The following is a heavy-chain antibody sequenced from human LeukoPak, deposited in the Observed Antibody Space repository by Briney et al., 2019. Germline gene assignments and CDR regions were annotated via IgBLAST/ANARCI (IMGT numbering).Heavy chain of an antibody. D-gene: IGHD2-2*01. CDR2: ISSSSSYI. J-gene: IGHJ4*02. CDR3: ARDSSTSCFDY. CDR1: GFTFSSYS. V-gene: IGHV3-21*01. Sequence: PGGSLRLSCAASGFTFSSYSMNWVRQAPGKGLEWVSTISSSSSYIYYADSVKGRFTISRDNAKNSLYLQMNSVSAEDTSVYYCARDSSTSCFDYWGQGTLVTVSS.